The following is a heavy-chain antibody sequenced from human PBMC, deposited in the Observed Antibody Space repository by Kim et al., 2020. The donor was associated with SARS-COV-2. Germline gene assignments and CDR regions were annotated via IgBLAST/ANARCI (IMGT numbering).Heavy chain of an antibody. V-gene: IGHV5-51*01. CDR3: ASFDSHNGEDGFDY. D-gene: IGHD2-8*01. Sequence: SPSFQGQVTISAEESISTAYLQWSSLKASDTAMYYCASFDSHNGEDGFDYWGQGTLVTVSS. J-gene: IGHJ4*02.